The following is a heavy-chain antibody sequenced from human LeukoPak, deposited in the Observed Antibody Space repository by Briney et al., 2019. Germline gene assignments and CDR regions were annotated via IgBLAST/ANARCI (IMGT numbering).Heavy chain of an antibody. CDR1: GGTFSSSA. V-gene: IGHV1-69*04. J-gene: IGHJ4*02. CDR2: IIPILGIA. Sequence: ASVKVSCKASGGTFSSSAISWVRQAPGQGLEWMGRIIPILGIANYAQKFQGRVTITADKSTSTAYMELSSLRSEDTAVYYCARAHVDTAMVWDYWGQGTLVTVSS. D-gene: IGHD5-18*01. CDR3: ARAHVDTAMVWDY.